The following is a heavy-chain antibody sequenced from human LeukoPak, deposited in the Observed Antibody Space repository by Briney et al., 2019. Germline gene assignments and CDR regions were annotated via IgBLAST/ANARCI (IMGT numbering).Heavy chain of an antibody. CDR1: GGSLSGYY. D-gene: IGHD2-15*01. CDR3: ARGYCSGGSCYRTNPIDY. J-gene: IGHJ4*02. V-gene: IGHV4-34*01. CDR2: INHSGST. Sequence: SETLSLTCAVSGGSLSGYYWSWIRQPPGKGLEWIGEINHSGSTNYNPSLKSRVTISVDTSKNQFSLKLSSVTAADTAVYYCARGYCSGGSCYRTNPIDYWGQGTLVTVSS.